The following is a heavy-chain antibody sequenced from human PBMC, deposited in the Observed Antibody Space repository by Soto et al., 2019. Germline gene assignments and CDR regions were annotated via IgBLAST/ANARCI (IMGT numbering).Heavy chain of an antibody. V-gene: IGHV3-7*01. CDR2: IKQDGTEK. Sequence: QAPGKGLEWFANIKQDGTEKHSVDSLKGRFAISRDNAKNSVYLQLNSLRAEDTAVYYCARIGYSSSSFDYWGQGTLVTVSS. CDR3: ARIGYSSSSFDY. D-gene: IGHD6-6*01. J-gene: IGHJ4*02.